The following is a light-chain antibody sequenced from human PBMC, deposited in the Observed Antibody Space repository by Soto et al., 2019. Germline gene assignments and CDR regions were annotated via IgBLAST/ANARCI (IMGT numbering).Light chain of an antibody. CDR3: SSFTSSTTWV. V-gene: IGLV2-18*02. J-gene: IGLJ3*02. Sequence: QSALTQPPSVSGSPGQSVIISCTGTSSDVGSYNRVSWYQQPPGTAPKLMIYEVSNRPSGVPDRFSGSKSGNTASLTIFGLQAEDEADYYCSSFTSSTTWVFGGGTQLTVL. CDR1: SSDVGSYNR. CDR2: EVS.